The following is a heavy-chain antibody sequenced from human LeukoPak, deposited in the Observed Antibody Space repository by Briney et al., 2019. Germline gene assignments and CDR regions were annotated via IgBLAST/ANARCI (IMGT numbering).Heavy chain of an antibody. CDR1: GFTFSSYG. Sequence: GGSLRLSCAASGFTFSSYGMHWVRQAPGKGLEWVAVIWYDGSNKYYADSVKGRFTISRDNSKNTLYLQMNSLRAEDTAVHYCARGQLPGSIDYWGQGTLVTVSS. CDR3: ARGQLPGSIDY. V-gene: IGHV3-33*01. J-gene: IGHJ4*02. D-gene: IGHD2-2*01. CDR2: IWYDGSNK.